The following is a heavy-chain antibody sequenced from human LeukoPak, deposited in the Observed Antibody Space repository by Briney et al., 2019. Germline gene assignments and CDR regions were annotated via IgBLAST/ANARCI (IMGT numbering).Heavy chain of an antibody. CDR1: GYSFTNYW. J-gene: IGHJ4*02. CDR2: VYPGDSDT. D-gene: IGHD2-2*01. V-gene: IGHV5-51*01. Sequence: GESLKISCKASGYSFTNYWIGWVRQMPGKGLEWMGIVYPGDSDTRYSPSFQGQVTISADKSITTAYLQWSSLKASDTAMYYCARSFDCTTTSCYPFDYWGQGTLVTVSS. CDR3: ARSFDCTTTSCYPFDY.